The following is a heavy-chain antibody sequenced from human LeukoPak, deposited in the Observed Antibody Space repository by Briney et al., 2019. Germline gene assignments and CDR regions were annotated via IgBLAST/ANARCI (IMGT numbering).Heavy chain of an antibody. CDR3: ARDGPGDLLLDC. CDR1: GDSVSSNNVA. V-gene: IGHV6-1*01. Sequence: SQTLSLTCAISGDSVSSNNVAWNWIRQSPSRGLEWLGRTYYRSKWYNDSGTSAKGRVIISPDTSKNQFSLQLNSVTPEDTGVYCARDGPGDLLLDCWGQGTLVTVSS. CDR2: TYYRSKWYN. D-gene: IGHD2/OR15-2a*01. J-gene: IGHJ4*02.